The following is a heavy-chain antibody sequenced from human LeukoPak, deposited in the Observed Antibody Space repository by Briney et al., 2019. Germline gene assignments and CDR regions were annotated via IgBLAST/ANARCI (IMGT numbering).Heavy chain of an antibody. CDR2: ISSSSSTI. D-gene: IGHD3-22*01. CDR1: GFTFSTYS. V-gene: IGHV3-48*01. J-gene: IGHJ4*02. CDR3: ARGSTYYDSSGQVPFDY. Sequence: GGSLRLSCAASGFTFSTYSMNWVRQAPGKGLEWVSYISSSSSTIYYADSVKGRFTISRDNAKSSLYLQMNSLRAEDTAVYYCARGSTYYDSSGQVPFDYWGQGTLVTVSS.